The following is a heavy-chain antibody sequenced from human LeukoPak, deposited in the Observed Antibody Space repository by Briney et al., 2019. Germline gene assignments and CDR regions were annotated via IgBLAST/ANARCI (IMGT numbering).Heavy chain of an antibody. Sequence: GGSLRLSCAASGFTFTSYGMHWVRQAPSKGLEWVAVVWYDGRHKYYADSVKGRFTISRDNSKNTLYLQMDSLRAEDTAVYYCARDRRGGYDWSFDYWGQGTLVTVSS. CDR2: VWYDGRHK. CDR3: ARDRRGGYDWSFDY. D-gene: IGHD5-12*01. V-gene: IGHV3-33*01. CDR1: GFTFTSYG. J-gene: IGHJ4*02.